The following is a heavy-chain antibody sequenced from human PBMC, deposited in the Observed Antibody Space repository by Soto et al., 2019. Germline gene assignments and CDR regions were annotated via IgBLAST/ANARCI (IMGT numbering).Heavy chain of an antibody. V-gene: IGHV4-4*02. CDR3: VNHGGDPYDHDS. J-gene: IGHJ4*02. CDR1: GGSLSSSSW. Sequence: QVQLQESGPGLVNPSGTLSLTCAVSGGSLSSSSWWSWVSQPPGKALEWLGEIYNSGSTKYNLSLNSRVTIPADQSKNDFSLRLSSVTAADTAVYYWVNHGGDPYDHDSWGQGMLFTVS. D-gene: IGHD4-17*01. CDR2: IYNSGST.